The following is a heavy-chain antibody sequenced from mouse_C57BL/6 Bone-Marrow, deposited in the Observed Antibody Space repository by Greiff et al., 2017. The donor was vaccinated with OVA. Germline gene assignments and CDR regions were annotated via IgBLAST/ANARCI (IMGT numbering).Heavy chain of an antibody. CDR2: IYPGNSDT. J-gene: IGHJ1*03. D-gene: IGHD2-3*01. CDR1: GYTFTSYW. V-gene: IGHV1-5*01. CDR3: ARRWLLIDFDV. Sequence: VQLQQSGTVLARPGASVKMSCKTSGYTFTSYWMHWVKQRPGQGLEWIGAIYPGNSDTSYNQKFKGKAKLTAVTSASTAYMELSSLTSEDSAVYYCARRWLLIDFDVWGTGTTVTVSS.